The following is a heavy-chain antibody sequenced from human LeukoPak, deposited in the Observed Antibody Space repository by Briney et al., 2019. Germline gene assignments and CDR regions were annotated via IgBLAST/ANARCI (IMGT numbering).Heavy chain of an antibody. V-gene: IGHV3-23*01. Sequence: GGSLRLSCAASGFTFSSYAMSWVRQAPGKGLEWVSAISGSGGSTYYADSVKGRFTISRDNSKNTLYLQMNSLRAEDTAVYYCAKDYGYYDSSGYYYAFGYWGQGTLVTVSS. J-gene: IGHJ4*02. CDR2: ISGSGGST. CDR1: GFTFSSYA. CDR3: AKDYGYYDSSGYYYAFGY. D-gene: IGHD3-22*01.